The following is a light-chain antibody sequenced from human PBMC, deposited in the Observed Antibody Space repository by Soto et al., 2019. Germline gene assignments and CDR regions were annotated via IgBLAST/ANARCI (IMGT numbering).Light chain of an antibody. V-gene: IGKV3-20*01. CDR1: QSVSSTY. CDR3: QQYGTSPQT. J-gene: IGKJ2*01. CDR2: DAS. Sequence: EIVLTQSPGTLSLSPGERATLSCRASQSVSSTYLAWYQQKPGQAPRLLIHDASSRATGIPDRFSGSGSGTDFTLTTSRLEPEDFAVYYCQQYGTSPQTFGQGTKLEIK.